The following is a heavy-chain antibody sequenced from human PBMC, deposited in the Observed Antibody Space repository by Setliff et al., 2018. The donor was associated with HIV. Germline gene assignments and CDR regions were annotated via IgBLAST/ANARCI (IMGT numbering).Heavy chain of an antibody. CDR3: VRDWYCSGGSCSNCFDP. D-gene: IGHD2-15*01. Sequence: ASVKVSCKASGYTFTTYGITWVRQAPGQGLEWMGWISTYNGNTNYAQKFQGRVTMTTVTSTSTAYMELRSLSSDDSAVYYCVRDWYCSGGSCSNCFDPWGQGTLVTVSS. CDR1: GYTFTTYG. J-gene: IGHJ5*02. CDR2: ISTYNGNT. V-gene: IGHV1-18*01.